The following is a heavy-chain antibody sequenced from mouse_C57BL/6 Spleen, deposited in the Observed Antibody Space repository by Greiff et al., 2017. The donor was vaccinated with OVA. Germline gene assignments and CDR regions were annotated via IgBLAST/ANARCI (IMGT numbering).Heavy chain of an antibody. Sequence: QVQLQQPGAELVKPGASVKVSCKASGYTFTSYWMHWVKQRPGQGLEWIGRIHPSDSDTTYNQKFKGKATLTVDKASSTAYRQLSSLTSEDAAVYYWAIPDGYYEGDYWGQGTTLTVSS. CDR1: GYTFTSYW. J-gene: IGHJ2*01. D-gene: IGHD2-3*01. V-gene: IGHV1-74*01. CDR3: AIPDGYYEGDY. CDR2: IHPSDSDT.